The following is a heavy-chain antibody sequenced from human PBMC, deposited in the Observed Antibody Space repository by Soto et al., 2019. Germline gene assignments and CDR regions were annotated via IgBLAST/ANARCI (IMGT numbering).Heavy chain of an antibody. CDR1: GGSISSYY. D-gene: IGHD4-17*01. Sequence: SETLSLTCTVSGGSISSYYWSWIRQPPGKGLEWIGYIYYSGSTNYNPSLKSRVTISVDTSKNQFSLKLSSVTAADTAVYYCARAPGDYRNWFDPWDQGTLVTGSS. CDR2: IYYSGST. V-gene: IGHV4-59*01. CDR3: ARAPGDYRNWFDP. J-gene: IGHJ5*02.